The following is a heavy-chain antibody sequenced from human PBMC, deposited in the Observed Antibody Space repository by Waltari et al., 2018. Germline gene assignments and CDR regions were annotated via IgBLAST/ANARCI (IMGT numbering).Heavy chain of an antibody. D-gene: IGHD3-10*01. Sequence: QVQLVESGGGVVQPGRSLRLSCAAAGFTFSSYGLHWVRQALGKGLEWVAVIWYDGSNKYYADSVKGRFTISRDNSKNTLYLQMNSLRAEDTAVYYCARDRGSITMVRGVLDYWGQGTLVTVSS. V-gene: IGHV3-33*01. CDR3: ARDRGSITMVRGVLDY. CDR2: IWYDGSNK. CDR1: GFTFSSYG. J-gene: IGHJ4*02.